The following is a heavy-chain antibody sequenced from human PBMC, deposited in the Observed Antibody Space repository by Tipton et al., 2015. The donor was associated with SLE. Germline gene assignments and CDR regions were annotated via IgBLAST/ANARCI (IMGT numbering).Heavy chain of an antibody. CDR2: IIPIFGTA. CDR3: AGDSSSPGWVDP. Sequence: QSGPEVKKPGASVKVSCKASGYTFTSYAISWVRQAPGQGLEWMGGIIPIFGTANYAQKFQGRVTITADESTSTAYMELSSLRSEDTAVDYCAGDSSSPGWVDPWGQGTLVSVSS. D-gene: IGHD6-6*01. J-gene: IGHJ5*02. V-gene: IGHV1-69*13. CDR1: GYTFTSYA.